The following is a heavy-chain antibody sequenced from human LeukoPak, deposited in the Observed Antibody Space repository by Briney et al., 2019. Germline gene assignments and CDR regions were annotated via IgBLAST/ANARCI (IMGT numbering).Heavy chain of an antibody. J-gene: IGHJ4*02. CDR1: GFTFSSYG. D-gene: IGHD6-6*01. CDR2: ISYDGSNK. CDR3: AKDLEFSSQDYFDY. Sequence: GGSLRLSCAASGFTFSSYGMHWVRQAPGKGLEWVAVISYDGSNKYYADSVKGRFTISRDNSKNTLYLQMNSLRAEDTAVYYCAKDLEFSSQDYFDYWGQGTLVTVSS. V-gene: IGHV3-30*18.